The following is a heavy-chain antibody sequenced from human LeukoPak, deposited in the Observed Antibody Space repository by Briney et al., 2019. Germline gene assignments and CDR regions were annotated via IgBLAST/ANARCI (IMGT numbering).Heavy chain of an antibody. J-gene: IGHJ3*02. CDR1: GGSFSGYY. D-gene: IGHD2-15*01. CDR2: INHSGST. Sequence: SETLSLTCAVYGGSFSGYYWSWIRQPPGKGLEWIGEINHSGSTNYNPSLKSRVTISVDTSKNQFSLKLSSVTAADTAVYYCARIPEDYCSGGSCHYSHAFDIWGQGTMVTVSS. CDR3: ARIPEDYCSGGSCHYSHAFDI. V-gene: IGHV4-34*01.